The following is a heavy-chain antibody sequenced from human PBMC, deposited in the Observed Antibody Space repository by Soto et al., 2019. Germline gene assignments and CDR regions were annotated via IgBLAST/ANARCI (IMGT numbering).Heavy chain of an antibody. CDR2: IYYSGST. Sequence: PSETLSLTCTVSGGSISSHYWSWIRQPPGKGLEWIGYIYYSGSTNYNPSLKSRVTISVDTSKNQFSLKLSSVTAADTAVYYCARHVITMIVPGYNWFAPWGQGTLVTVS. J-gene: IGHJ5*02. CDR3: ARHVITMIVPGYNWFAP. V-gene: IGHV4-59*08. D-gene: IGHD3-22*01. CDR1: GGSISSHY.